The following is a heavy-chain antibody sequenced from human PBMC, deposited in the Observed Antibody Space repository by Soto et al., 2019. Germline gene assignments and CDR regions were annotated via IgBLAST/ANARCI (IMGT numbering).Heavy chain of an antibody. CDR3: VRQNTWNSYYGMDV. Sequence: GESLKISCKASGYTFSDYWIGWVRQMPGEGLEWMGIVYPDESDTRYSPSFQGQVSISADMSITTAYLQWSSLKASDTAIYFCVRQNTWNSYYGMDVWGQGTTVTVSS. V-gene: IGHV5-51*01. J-gene: IGHJ6*02. D-gene: IGHD1-7*01. CDR2: VYPDESDT. CDR1: GYTFSDYW.